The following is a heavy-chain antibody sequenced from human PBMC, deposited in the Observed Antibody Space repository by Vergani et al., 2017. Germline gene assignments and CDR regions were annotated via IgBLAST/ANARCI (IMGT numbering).Heavy chain of an antibody. CDR3: AKAHSSGWYNWFDP. CDR1: GFTFSSYA. V-gene: IGHV3-9*01. Sequence: EVQLLESGGGLVQPGGSLRLSCAASGFTFSSYAMHWVRQAPGKGLEWVSGISWNSGSIGYADSVKGRFTISRDNAKNSLYLQMNSLRAEDTALYYCAKAHSSGWYNWFDPWGQGTLVTVSS. D-gene: IGHD6-19*01. CDR2: ISWNSGSI. J-gene: IGHJ5*02.